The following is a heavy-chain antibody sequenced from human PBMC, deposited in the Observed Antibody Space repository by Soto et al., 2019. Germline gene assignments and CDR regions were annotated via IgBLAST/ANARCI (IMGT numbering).Heavy chain of an antibody. CDR3: AREAYGMDV. CDR1: GGSFSGYY. Sequence: ETLSLTCAVYGGSFSGYYWSWIRQPPGKGLEWIGEINHSGSTNYNPSLKSRVTISVDTSKNQFSLKLSSVTAADTAVYYCAREAYGMDVWGQGTTVTVSS. CDR2: INHSGST. J-gene: IGHJ6*02. V-gene: IGHV4-34*01.